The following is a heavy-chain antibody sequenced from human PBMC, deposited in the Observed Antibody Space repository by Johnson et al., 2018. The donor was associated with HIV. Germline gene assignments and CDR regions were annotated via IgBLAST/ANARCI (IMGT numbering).Heavy chain of an antibody. Sequence: QVQLVESGGGVVQPGRSLRLSCAASGFTFSSYAMHWVRQAPGKGLEWVAVISYDGSDKYYAASVKGRFTISRDSSKNTLYLQMNTLRADDTAVYYCATSTASEALDIWGQGTMVTVSS. V-gene: IGHV3-30*04. CDR2: ISYDGSDK. CDR3: ATSTASEALDI. D-gene: IGHD1-1*01. J-gene: IGHJ3*02. CDR1: GFTFSSYA.